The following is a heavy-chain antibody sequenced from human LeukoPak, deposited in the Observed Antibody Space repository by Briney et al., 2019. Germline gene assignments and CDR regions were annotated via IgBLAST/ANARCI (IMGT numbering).Heavy chain of an antibody. J-gene: IGHJ4*02. CDR3: ARHPCSSGSCKGGFDY. Sequence: SETLSLTCIVSGGSISSYYWSWIRQPPGRGLERIGYIYYSGSTNYNPSLKSRVTISVDTSKNQFSLNLSSVTAADTAVYYCARHPCSSGSCKGGFDYWGQGTLVTVSS. V-gene: IGHV4-59*01. CDR2: IYYSGST. D-gene: IGHD2-15*01. CDR1: GGSISSYY.